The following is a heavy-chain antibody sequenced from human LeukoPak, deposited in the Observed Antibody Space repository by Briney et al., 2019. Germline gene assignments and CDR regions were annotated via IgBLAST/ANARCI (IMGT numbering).Heavy chain of an antibody. Sequence: PSETLSLTCTVSGGSISSYYWSWIRQPPGKGLEWMGYIYYSGSTNYNPSLKSRVTISVDTSKNQFSLKLSSVTAADTAVYYCARQYSSSWSGKYYYYYYGMDVWGQGTTVTVSS. V-gene: IGHV4-59*08. CDR1: GGSISSYY. CDR2: IYYSGST. D-gene: IGHD6-13*01. J-gene: IGHJ6*02. CDR3: ARQYSSSWSGKYYYYYYGMDV.